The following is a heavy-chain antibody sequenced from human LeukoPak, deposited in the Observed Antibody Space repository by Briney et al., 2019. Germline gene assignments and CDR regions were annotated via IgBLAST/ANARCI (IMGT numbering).Heavy chain of an antibody. V-gene: IGHV1-69*04. CDR3: ARGSYSLDAFDI. D-gene: IGHD1-26*01. Sequence: SVKVSCKAPGGTFSSYAISWVRQAPGQGLEWMGRIIPILGIANYAQKFQGRVTITADKSTSTAYMELSSLRSEDTAVYYCARGSYSLDAFDIWGQGTMVTVSS. CDR2: IIPILGIA. J-gene: IGHJ3*02. CDR1: GGTFSSYA.